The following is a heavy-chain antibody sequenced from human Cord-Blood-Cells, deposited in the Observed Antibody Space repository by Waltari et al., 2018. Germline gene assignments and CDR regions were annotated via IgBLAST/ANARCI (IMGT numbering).Heavy chain of an antibody. D-gene: IGHD2-21*02. J-gene: IGHJ4*02. CDR1: GGSFSGYY. V-gene: IGHV4-34*01. CDR2: INHSGST. CDR3: ARQVEVTATFDY. Sequence: QVQLQQWGAGLLKPSVTLSLTCAVYGGSFSGYYWSWIRQPPGKGLEWIGEINHSGSTNYNPSLKSRVTISVDTSKNQFSLKLSSVTAADTAVYYCARQVEVTATFDYWGQGTLVTVSS.